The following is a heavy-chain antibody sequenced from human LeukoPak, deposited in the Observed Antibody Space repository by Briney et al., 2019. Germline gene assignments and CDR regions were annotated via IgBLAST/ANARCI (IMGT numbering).Heavy chain of an antibody. CDR3: GRTMVRGVSAFDI. V-gene: IGHV4-39*01. J-gene: IGHJ3*02. D-gene: IGHD3-10*01. CDR2: IYKSGTT. CDR1: GGSISSSSYY. Sequence: WETLSLTCTVSGGSISSSSYYWGWIRQPPGKGLEWIGSIYKSGTTYYNPSLKSRVTMSVDTSKNQFSLKLSSVTAADTAVSYCGRTMVRGVSAFDIWGQGTMVSVSS.